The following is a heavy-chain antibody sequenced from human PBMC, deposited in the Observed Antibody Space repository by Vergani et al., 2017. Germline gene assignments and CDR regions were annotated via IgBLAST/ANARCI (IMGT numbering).Heavy chain of an antibody. CDR3: ARSHGYXSSTSCYTGNWFDP. Sequence: EVELVQSGPEMRKPGESVKIFCKGSEYSFGNYWIGWARQMPGKGLEWMGIIYPADSDTRYSPSFQGQVTISADKSISTAFLQWDSLKASDTALYYCARSHGYXSSTSCYTGNWFDPWGQGTLVTVSS. D-gene: IGHD2-2*02. CDR2: IYPADSDT. V-gene: IGHV5-51*03. CDR1: EYSFGNYW. J-gene: IGHJ5*02.